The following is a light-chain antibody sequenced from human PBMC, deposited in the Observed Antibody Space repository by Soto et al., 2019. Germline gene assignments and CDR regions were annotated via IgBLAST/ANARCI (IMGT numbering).Light chain of an antibody. V-gene: IGKV3-15*01. CDR2: GAS. CDR3: QQYYDYPPLI. J-gene: IGKJ4*01. Sequence: EIVMTQSPATLSVSPGERATLSCRASRNINRKLAWYQQKPGQAPRLLISGASTRATGIPARFSGSGSGTEFTLTISSLQSEDFAGYYCQQYYDYPPLIFGGGTKVELK. CDR1: RNINRK.